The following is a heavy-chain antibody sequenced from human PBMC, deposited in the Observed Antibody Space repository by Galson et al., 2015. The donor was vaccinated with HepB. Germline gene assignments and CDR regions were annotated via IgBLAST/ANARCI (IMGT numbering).Heavy chain of an antibody. V-gene: IGHV3-23*01. D-gene: IGHD3-22*01. CDR1: GFIFSSHA. J-gene: IGHJ3*02. CDR3: TRGDNYDTTGYLGASDM. CDR2: ISRSGEST. Sequence: SLRLSCAASGFIFSSHAMTWARQARGKGLEWVSAISRSGESTFYAGSVKGRFTISRDNSKNTLYLPMNSLRVEDTAVYYCTRGDNYDTTGYLGASDMWGQGTMVTVSS.